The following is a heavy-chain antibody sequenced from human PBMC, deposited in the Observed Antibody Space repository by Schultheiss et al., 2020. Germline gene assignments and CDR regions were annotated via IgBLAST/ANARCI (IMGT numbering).Heavy chain of an antibody. CDR2: IYYSGST. J-gene: IGHJ4*02. V-gene: IGHV4-61*08. Sequence: SETLSLTCSVSGGSISGGGYYWSWIRQPPGKGLEWIGYIYYSGSTNYNPSLKSRVTISVDTSKNQFSLKLSSVTAADTAVYYCARLASPARGSLVFDYWGQGTLVTFSS. CDR1: GGSISGGGYY. D-gene: IGHD2-2*01. CDR3: ARLASPARGSLVFDY.